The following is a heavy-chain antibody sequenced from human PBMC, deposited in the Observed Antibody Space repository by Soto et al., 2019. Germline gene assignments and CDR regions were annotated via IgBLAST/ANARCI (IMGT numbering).Heavy chain of an antibody. J-gene: IGHJ5*02. D-gene: IGHD2-2*01. Sequence: LRLSCAASGFTFTSYSMNWVRQAPGQGLEWVSYITSKSTTIKYADSVKGRFTVSRDNAKNSLYLQLNSLGDEDTAVYYCAREMGACSASSCYPGPYASWGQGTLVTVSS. CDR2: ITSKSTTI. V-gene: IGHV3-48*02. CDR1: GFTFTSYS. CDR3: AREMGACSASSCYPGPYAS.